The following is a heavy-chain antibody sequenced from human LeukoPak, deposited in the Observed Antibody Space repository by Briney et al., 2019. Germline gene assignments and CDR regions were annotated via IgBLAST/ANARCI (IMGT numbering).Heavy chain of an antibody. D-gene: IGHD3-10*01. CDR3: ARDAAYYGSGSYFKD. CDR1: GGTFSSYA. Sequence: SVKVSCKASGGTFSSYAISWVRQAPGQGLEWMGRIIPVLGIANYAQKFQGRVTITADKSTSTAYMELSSLRSEDTAVYYCARDAAYYGSGSYFKDWGQGTLVTVS. CDR2: IIPVLGIA. J-gene: IGHJ4*02. V-gene: IGHV1-69*04.